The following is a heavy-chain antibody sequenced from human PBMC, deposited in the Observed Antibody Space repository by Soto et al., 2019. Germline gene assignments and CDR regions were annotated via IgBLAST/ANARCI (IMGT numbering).Heavy chain of an antibody. J-gene: IGHJ4*02. V-gene: IGHV2-26*01. Sequence: SGPTLVNPTETLTLTCTVSGFSLSNARMGVSWIRQPPGKALEWLAHIFSNDEKSYSTSLKSRLTISKDTSKSQVVLTMTNMDPVDTATYYCARIRRDYYDSSGYSPFFDYWGQGTLATVSS. CDR2: IFSNDEK. CDR3: ARIRRDYYDSSGYSPFFDY. CDR1: GFSLSNARMG. D-gene: IGHD3-22*01.